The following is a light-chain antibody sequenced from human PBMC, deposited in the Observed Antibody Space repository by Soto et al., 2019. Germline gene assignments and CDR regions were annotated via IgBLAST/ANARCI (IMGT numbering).Light chain of an antibody. J-gene: IGKJ1*01. Sequence: EIVLTQSPGTLSLSPGERATLSCRASQSVTSSYLAWYQQKPGQAPRLLIYGASNRATGIPDRFSGSGSGTDFTLTISRLEPEDFAVYYCQQYDASLGTFGQGTKVDIK. V-gene: IGKV3-20*01. CDR3: QQYDASLGT. CDR1: QSVTSSY. CDR2: GAS.